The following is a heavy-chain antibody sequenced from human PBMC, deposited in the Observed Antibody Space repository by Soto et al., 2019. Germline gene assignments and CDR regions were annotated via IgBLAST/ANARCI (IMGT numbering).Heavy chain of an antibody. J-gene: IGHJ4*02. CDR2: IIPIFGTA. CDR3: ARGWMATTYSWPY. D-gene: IGHD1-26*01. Sequence: GASVKVSCKASGGTFSSYAISWVRQAPGQGLEWMGGIIPIFGTANYAQKFQGRVTITADESTSTAYMELSSLRSEDTAVYYCARGWMATTYSWPYWGQGTLVTVSS. V-gene: IGHV1-69*13. CDR1: GGTFSSYA.